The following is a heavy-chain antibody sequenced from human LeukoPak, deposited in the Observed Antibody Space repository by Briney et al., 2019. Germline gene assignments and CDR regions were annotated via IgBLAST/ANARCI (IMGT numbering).Heavy chain of an antibody. D-gene: IGHD5-18*01. Sequence: SETLSLTCTVSGGSFSGYYWSWVRQPRGKGLEWIGYISNGGSSSYNPSLKSRGTMSVDTSKRQFSLNLTSVTAADTAVYYCAGAQRGYTHGYLGGGYFDYWGQGSLVTVSS. CDR2: ISNGGSS. V-gene: IGHV4-59*12. CDR3: AGAQRGYTHGYLGGGYFDY. CDR1: GGSFSGYY. J-gene: IGHJ4*02.